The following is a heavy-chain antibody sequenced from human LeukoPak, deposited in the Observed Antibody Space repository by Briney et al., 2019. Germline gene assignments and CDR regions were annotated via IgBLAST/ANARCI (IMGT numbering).Heavy chain of an antibody. Sequence: NTSETLSLTCAVYGGSFSGYYWSWIRQPPGKGLEWIGEINHSGSTNYNPSLKSRVTISVDTSKNQFSLKLSSVTAADTAVYYCARGRYYDSSGFKEIFDYWGQGTLVTVSS. V-gene: IGHV4-34*01. CDR3: ARGRYYDSSGFKEIFDY. CDR1: GGSFSGYY. J-gene: IGHJ4*02. CDR2: INHSGST. D-gene: IGHD3-22*01.